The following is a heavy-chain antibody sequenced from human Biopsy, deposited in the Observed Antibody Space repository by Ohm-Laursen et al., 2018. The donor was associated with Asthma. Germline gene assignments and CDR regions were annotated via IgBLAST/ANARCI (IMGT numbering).Heavy chain of an antibody. CDR2: ISVYNGNT. CDR1: GYTFNSAG. Sequence: ASVKASCKTSGYTFNSAGITWVRQAPGQWLEWMGWISVYNGNTKVAQKLQDRVTMITDTSTSTAYMELRSLRSEDTAVYFCARAVDYSHYYGIDVWGQGPTVPAS. V-gene: IGHV1-18*01. CDR3: ARAVDYSHYYGIDV. D-gene: IGHD3-10*01. J-gene: IGHJ6*02.